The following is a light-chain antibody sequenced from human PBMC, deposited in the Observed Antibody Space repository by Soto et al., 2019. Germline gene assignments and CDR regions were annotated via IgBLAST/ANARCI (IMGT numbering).Light chain of an antibody. V-gene: IGLV1-40*01. J-gene: IGLJ2*01. CDR1: SSNIGAGYD. CDR2: GNS. CDR3: WSSDASLSAVV. Sequence: QSVLTQPPSVSGAPGQRVTISCTGSSSNIGAGYDVHWYQHLPGTVPKLLIYGNSIRPSGVPDRFSGSKSGTSASLAITGRQAADDADYYCWSSDASLSAVVFGGGTKLTVL.